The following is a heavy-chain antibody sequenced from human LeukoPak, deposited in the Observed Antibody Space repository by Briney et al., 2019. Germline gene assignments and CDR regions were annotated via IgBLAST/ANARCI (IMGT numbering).Heavy chain of an antibody. CDR2: ISSSSSYI. J-gene: IGHJ5*02. D-gene: IGHD3/OR15-3a*01. V-gene: IGHV3-21*01. Sequence: GGSLRLSCAASGFTFSNAWMSWVRQAPGRGLEWVSSISSSSSYIYYADSVKGRFTISRDNAKNSLFLQMNSLRAEDTAVYYCARGLGWLHSWGQGTLVTVSS. CDR1: GFTFSNAW. CDR3: ARGLGWLHS.